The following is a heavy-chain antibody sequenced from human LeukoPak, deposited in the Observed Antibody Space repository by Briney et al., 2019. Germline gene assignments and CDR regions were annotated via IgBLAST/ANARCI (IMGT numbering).Heavy chain of an antibody. D-gene: IGHD2-15*01. CDR3: ARGIYYFDY. V-gene: IGHV3-23*01. J-gene: IGHJ4*02. CDR1: GFTFSSHA. CDR2: VSGSGDST. Sequence: PGGSLRLSCAVSGFTFSSHAMSWIRQAPGKGMEWVSAVSGSGDSTYYADSVKGRFTISRDSSKNTLYLQMNSLRAEDTAVYYCARGIYYFDYWVQGTLVTVSS.